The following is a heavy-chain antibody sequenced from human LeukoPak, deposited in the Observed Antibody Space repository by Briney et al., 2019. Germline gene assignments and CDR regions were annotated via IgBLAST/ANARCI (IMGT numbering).Heavy chain of an antibody. D-gene: IGHD2-8*01. CDR2: IYYSGST. Sequence: SETLSLTCTVSGGSISSSYYYWGWIRQPPGKGLEWIGYIYYSGSTYYNPSLKSRVTISVDTSKNQFSLKLSSVTAADTAVYYCARDLLSHGHAFDIWGQGTMVTVSS. V-gene: IGHV4-31*03. CDR1: GGSISSSYYY. CDR3: ARDLLSHGHAFDI. J-gene: IGHJ3*02.